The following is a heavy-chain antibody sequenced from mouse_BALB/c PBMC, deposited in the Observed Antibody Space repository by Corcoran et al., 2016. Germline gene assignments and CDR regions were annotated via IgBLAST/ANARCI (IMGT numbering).Heavy chain of an antibody. D-gene: IGHD1-1*01. V-gene: IGHV3-6*02. Sequence: DVQLQESGPGLVKPSQSLSLTCSVTGYSITSGYYWNWIRQFPGNKLEWMGYISYDGSNNYNPSLKNRISITRDTSKNQFFLKLNSVTTEDTATYYCARDYYGSSYAYWGQGTTLTVSS. CDR2: ISYDGSN. CDR1: GYSITSGYY. CDR3: ARDYYGSSYAY. J-gene: IGHJ2*01.